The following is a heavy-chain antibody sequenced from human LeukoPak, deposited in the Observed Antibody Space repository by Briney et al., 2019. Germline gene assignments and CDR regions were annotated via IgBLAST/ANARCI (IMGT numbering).Heavy chain of an antibody. CDR3: AKPQPYYYDSSGYSIDY. J-gene: IGHJ4*02. CDR2: ISYDGGNK. D-gene: IGHD3-22*01. V-gene: IGHV3-30*18. CDR1: GFTFNSYS. Sequence: GGSLRLSCAASGFTFNSYSMNWVRQAPGKGLEWVAVISYDGGNKYYADSVKGRFTISRDNSKNTLYLQMNSLRAEDTAVYYCAKPQPYYYDSSGYSIDYWGQGTLVTVSS.